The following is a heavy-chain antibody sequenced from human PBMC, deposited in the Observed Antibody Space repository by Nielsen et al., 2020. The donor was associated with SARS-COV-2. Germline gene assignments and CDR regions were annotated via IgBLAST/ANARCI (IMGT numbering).Heavy chain of an antibody. J-gene: IGHJ1*01. D-gene: IGHD6-19*01. CDR3: ARDIAVAGTEYFQH. V-gene: IGHV3-53*01. Sequence: GGSLRLSCAASGLTVSGNYMTWVRQAPGKGLEWVSVIYSGGTTYYADSVKDRFTISRDNSKNTLYLQMNSLRAEDTAVYYCARDIAVAGTEYFQHWGQGTLVTVSS. CDR1: GLTVSGNY. CDR2: IYSGGTT.